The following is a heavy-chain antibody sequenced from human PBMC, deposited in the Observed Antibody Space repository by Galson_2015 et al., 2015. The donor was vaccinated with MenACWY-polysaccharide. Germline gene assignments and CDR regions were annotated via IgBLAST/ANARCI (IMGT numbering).Heavy chain of an antibody. Sequence: SETLSLTCSLSGGSVKNSYWSWFRQPPGKGLEWIGYIFYTGSTTYSPSLKSRVTISIDASEGHSSLNLTSVTAADTAVYYCARGRALTDYWGQGTLVTVSS. CDR2: IFYTGST. CDR1: GGSVKNSY. V-gene: IGHV4-59*02. J-gene: IGHJ4*02. CDR3: ARGRALTDY.